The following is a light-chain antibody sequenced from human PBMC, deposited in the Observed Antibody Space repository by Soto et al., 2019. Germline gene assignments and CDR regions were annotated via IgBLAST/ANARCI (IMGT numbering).Light chain of an antibody. J-gene: IGLJ3*02. Sequence: QAVVTQEPSLTVSPGGTVTLTCASSTGAVTSDHHSSWVQQKPGQAPRALIYGTGQKHSWAPARFSGSLLGDKAALTLSGVQPEDEADYYCLLYYGGAQSWVFGGGTKLTVL. CDR3: LLYYGGAQSWV. CDR1: TGAVTSDHH. V-gene: IGLV7-43*01. CDR2: GTG.